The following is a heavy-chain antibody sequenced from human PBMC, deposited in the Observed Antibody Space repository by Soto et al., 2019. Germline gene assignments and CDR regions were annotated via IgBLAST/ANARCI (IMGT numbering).Heavy chain of an antibody. Sequence: ASVKVSCKASGYTLTSYDINWVRQATGQGLEWMGWMNPNSGNTGYAQKFQGRVTMTRNTSISTAYMELSSLRSDDTAVYYCARDRASLNSNWFDPWGQGTTVTVSS. J-gene: IGHJ5*02. CDR2: MNPNSGNT. V-gene: IGHV1-8*01. CDR3: ARDRASLNSNWFDP. CDR1: GYTLTSYD. D-gene: IGHD1-20*01.